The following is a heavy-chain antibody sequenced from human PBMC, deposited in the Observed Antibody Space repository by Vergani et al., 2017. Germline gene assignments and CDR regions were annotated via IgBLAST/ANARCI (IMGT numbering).Heavy chain of an antibody. V-gene: IGHV4-34*01. CDR2: IYYSGST. CDR1: GGSFSGYY. Sequence: QVQLQQWGAGLLKPSETLSLTCAVYGGSFSGYYWSWIRQPPGKGLEWIGYIYYSGSTYYNPSLKSRVTISVDTSKNQFPLKLSSVKAADTAVYYCARGPRRIVVVPAVNNWFDPWGQGTLVTVSS. J-gene: IGHJ5*02. D-gene: IGHD2-2*01. CDR3: ARGPRRIVVVPAVNNWFDP.